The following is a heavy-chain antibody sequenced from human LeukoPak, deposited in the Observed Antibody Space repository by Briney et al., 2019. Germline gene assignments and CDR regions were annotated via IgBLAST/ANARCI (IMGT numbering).Heavy chain of an antibody. V-gene: IGHV3-64D*06. CDR3: VKDFGRIRGTPDS. CDR2: ISGSGNGGNI. J-gene: IGHJ4*02. CDR1: GFVFSIYT. Sequence: PGGSLRLSCSASGFVFSIYTMYWVRQAPGKGPEYVSTISGSGNGGNIYYADSVKGRFTISRDDSKSIVYLQMNGLRSEDTAVYYCVKDFGRIRGTPDSWGQGTLVTVSS. D-gene: IGHD1-1*01.